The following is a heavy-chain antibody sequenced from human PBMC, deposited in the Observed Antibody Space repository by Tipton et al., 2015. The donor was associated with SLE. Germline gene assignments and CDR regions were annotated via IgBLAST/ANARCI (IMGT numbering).Heavy chain of an antibody. Sequence: TLSLTCTVSGGSISSYYWSWIRQPPGKGLEWIGYIYTSGSTNYNPSLKSRVTISVDTSKNQFSLKLSSVTAADTAVYYCARGELDDAFDLWGQGTMVTVSS. CDR3: ARGELDDAFDL. CDR2: IYTSGST. CDR1: GGSISSYY. V-gene: IGHV4-4*08. D-gene: IGHD1-26*01. J-gene: IGHJ3*01.